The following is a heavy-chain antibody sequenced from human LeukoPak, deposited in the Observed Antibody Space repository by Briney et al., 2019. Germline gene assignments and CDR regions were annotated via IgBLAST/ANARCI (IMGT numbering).Heavy chain of an antibody. CDR3: VKSIVAGTGIFDS. D-gene: IGHD1-26*01. CDR2: IYSGGST. V-gene: IGHV3-66*02. J-gene: IGHJ4*02. CDR1: GFTVSSNY. Sequence: GGSLRLSCAASGFTVSSNYMSWVRQAPGKGLEWVSVIYSGGSTYYADSVKDRFTVSRDNSKNTLYLQMDSLRVDDTAVFYCVKSIVAGTGIFDSWGQGTLVTVSS.